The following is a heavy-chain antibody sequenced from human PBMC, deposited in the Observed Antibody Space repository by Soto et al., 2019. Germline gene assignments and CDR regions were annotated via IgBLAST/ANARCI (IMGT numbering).Heavy chain of an antibody. V-gene: IGHV3-74*01. CDR1: GFTFSSYW. CDR3: ARLYGVDWYFDL. J-gene: IGHJ2*01. D-gene: IGHD3-16*02. CDR2: INSDGSST. Sequence: EVQLVESGGGLVQPGGSLRLSCAASGFTFSSYWMHWVRQAPGKGLVWVSRINSDGSSTSYADSVKGRFTISRYNAKNTLYLHMNSLRAEDTAVYYCARLYGVDWYFDLWGRGTLVTVS.